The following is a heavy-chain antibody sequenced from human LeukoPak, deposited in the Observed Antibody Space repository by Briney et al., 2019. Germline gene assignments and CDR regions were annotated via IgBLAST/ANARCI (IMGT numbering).Heavy chain of an antibody. CDR2: INHSGST. CDR1: GGSFSGYY. V-gene: IGHV4-34*01. D-gene: IGHD1-26*01. Sequence: PSETLSLTCAVYGGSFSGYYWNWIRQSPGKGLEWIGEINHSGSTNYNPSLESRVTISVDTSKSQFSLKLSSVTAADTAVYYCARRRGSYVTPLDYWGQGTLVTVSS. CDR3: ARRRGSYVTPLDY. J-gene: IGHJ4*02.